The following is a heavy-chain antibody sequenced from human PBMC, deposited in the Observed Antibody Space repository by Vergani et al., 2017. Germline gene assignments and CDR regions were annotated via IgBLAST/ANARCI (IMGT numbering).Heavy chain of an antibody. Sequence: QVQLQESGPGLVKPSQTLSLTCTVSGGSISSGGYYWSWIRQHPGKGLEWIGYIYYSGSTYYNPSLKSRVTISVDTSKNQFSLKLSSVTAADTAVYYCAKDTGYYDYVWGSYRYPIPVAPGIWNAPTIDYWGQGTLVTVSS. V-gene: IGHV4-31*03. J-gene: IGHJ4*02. CDR1: GGSISSGGYY. CDR3: AKDTGYYDYVWGSYRYPIPVAPGIWNAPTIDY. CDR2: IYYSGST. D-gene: IGHD3-16*02.